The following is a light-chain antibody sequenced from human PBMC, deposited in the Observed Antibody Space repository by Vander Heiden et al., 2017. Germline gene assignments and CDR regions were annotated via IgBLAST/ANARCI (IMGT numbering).Light chain of an antibody. Sequence: DLQLPPSPSFLSASVGARVTITCRASQGSSSYLAWYQQKPGKATKLLIYAASTSPRGVASRLSGSGSATESTLTISILPPEDFETYYGQRRNRYPWTCGEGTKVEIK. J-gene: IGKJ1*01. CDR2: AAS. V-gene: IGKV1-9*01. CDR1: QGSSSY. CDR3: QRRNRYPWT.